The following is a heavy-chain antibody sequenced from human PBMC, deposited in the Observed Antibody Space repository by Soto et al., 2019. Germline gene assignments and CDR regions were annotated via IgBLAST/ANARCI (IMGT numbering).Heavy chain of an antibody. Sequence: QAQLVESGGDLVQPGGSLRLSCAASGFTFGDFYMTWIRLAPGRGLEWISYIRKTSSTIYYADSVKGRFSISRDNAENSLYLQMSSLGPEDRAVYYCARRNWNSGGGVLNLWGRGPLVIVSS. V-gene: IGHV3-11*01. CDR1: GFTFGDFY. CDR2: IRKTSSTI. D-gene: IGHD1-7*01. CDR3: ARRNWNSGGGVLNL. J-gene: IGHJ4*02.